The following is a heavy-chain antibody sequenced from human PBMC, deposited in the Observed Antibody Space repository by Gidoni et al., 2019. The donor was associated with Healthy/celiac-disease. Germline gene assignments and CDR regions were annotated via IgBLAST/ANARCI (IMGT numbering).Heavy chain of an antibody. J-gene: IGHJ3*02. Sequence: EVQLVESGGGVVRTGGHLRLSGAACGFTFDDSGMSWVLQAPGKGLEWVSGINWNGGRTGYSDSVKGRFTISRDNAKNSLYLQMNSLRAEDTALYYCAREIDVGSDGGDAFDIWGQGTMVTVSS. CDR3: AREIDVGSDGGDAFDI. D-gene: IGHD1-26*01. CDR1: GFTFDDSG. CDR2: INWNGGRT. V-gene: IGHV3-20*04.